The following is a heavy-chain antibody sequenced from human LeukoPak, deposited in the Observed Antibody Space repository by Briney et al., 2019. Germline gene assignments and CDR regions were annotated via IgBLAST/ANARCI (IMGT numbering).Heavy chain of an antibody. CDR2: ISSGSYI. V-gene: IGHV3-21*01. D-gene: IGHD3-22*01. J-gene: IGHJ5*02. CDR3: ARDGMIVVDNWFDP. Sequence: GGSLRLSCAASGFTFSSYSMNWVRQAPGKGLEWVSSISSGSYIYYADSVKGRFTISRDNAKNSLYLQMNSLRAEDTAVYYCARDGMIVVDNWFDPWGQGTLVTVSS. CDR1: GFTFSSYS.